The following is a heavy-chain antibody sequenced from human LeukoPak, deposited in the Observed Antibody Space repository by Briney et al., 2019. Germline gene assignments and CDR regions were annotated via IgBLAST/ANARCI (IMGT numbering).Heavy chain of an antibody. D-gene: IGHD3-10*01. Sequence: RPGESLKISCKGSGYNFSNYWIAWVRQMPGKGLEWMGIIYPNDSDTRYRPSFQGQVTISADKSISTAYLQWSSLKASDTAMYYCARLHYYGSGSYYNAIDYWGQGTLVTVSS. CDR1: GYNFSNYW. J-gene: IGHJ4*02. V-gene: IGHV5-51*01. CDR3: ARLHYYGSGSYYNAIDY. CDR2: IYPNDSDT.